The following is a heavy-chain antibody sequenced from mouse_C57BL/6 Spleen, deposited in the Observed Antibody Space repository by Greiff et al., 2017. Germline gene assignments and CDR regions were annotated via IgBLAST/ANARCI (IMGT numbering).Heavy chain of an antibody. CDR2: IDPSGSYT. D-gene: IGHD1-1*01. CDR3: ARWDGSRFDY. CDR1: GYTFTSYW. Sequence: VQLLQPGAELVKPGASVKLSCTASGYTFTSYWMHWVKQRPGKGLEWIGVIDPSGSYTNYNQRLKGKATLTRDTSSSTAYMQLSSLTSEDSAVYYCARWDGSRFDYWGQGTTLTVAS. J-gene: IGHJ2*01. V-gene: IGHV1-59*01.